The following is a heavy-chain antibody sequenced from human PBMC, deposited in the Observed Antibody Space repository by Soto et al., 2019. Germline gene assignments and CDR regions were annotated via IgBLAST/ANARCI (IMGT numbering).Heavy chain of an antibody. CDR1: GFTFSSYG. CDR2: IPYDGSNK. Sequence: LRLSCAASGFTFSSYGMHWVRQAPGKGLEWVAVIPYDGSNKYYADSVKGRFTISRDNSKNTLYLQMNSLRAEDTAVYYCAKDTLHDPVVVPEGGMDVWGQGTTVTVSS. V-gene: IGHV3-30*18. CDR3: AKDTLHDPVVVPEGGMDV. D-gene: IGHD3-22*01. J-gene: IGHJ6*02.